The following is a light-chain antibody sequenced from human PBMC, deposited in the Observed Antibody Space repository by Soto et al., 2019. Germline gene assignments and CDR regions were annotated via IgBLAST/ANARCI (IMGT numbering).Light chain of an antibody. V-gene: IGLV2-14*01. Sequence: QSVLTQPASVSGSPGQSITISCTGSSSDVGGYDYVSWYQQHPGKPPKLMIYDVSNRPSGVSDRFSGSKSGNTASLTISGLQAEDEADYYCSSYTSSSTSCVFGTGPKLTVL. CDR1: SSDVGGYDY. CDR2: DVS. J-gene: IGLJ1*01. CDR3: SSYTSSSTSCV.